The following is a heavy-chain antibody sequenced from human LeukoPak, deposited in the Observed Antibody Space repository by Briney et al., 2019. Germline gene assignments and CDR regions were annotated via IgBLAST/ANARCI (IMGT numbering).Heavy chain of an antibody. CDR3: ARWNDGWEFDY. J-gene: IGHJ4*02. D-gene: IGHD1-1*01. CDR2: ISGSSFYI. CDR1: GFIFSSC. V-gene: IGHV3-21*01. Sequence: GGSLRLSCAASGFIFSSCMNWVRQAPGKGLEWVSSISGSSFYINYADSVRGRFTISRDNAENSVYLQMSSLRDEDTAVYYCARWNDGWEFDYWGQGTLVSVSS.